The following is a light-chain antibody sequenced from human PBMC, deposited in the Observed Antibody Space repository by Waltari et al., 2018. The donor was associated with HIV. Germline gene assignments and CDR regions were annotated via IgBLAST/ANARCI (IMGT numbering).Light chain of an antibody. CDR1: SSDVPGYNY. Sequence: QSALTQPPSASGSPGQSVTISCSGTSSDVPGYNYVSWYQRHPGKAPKLLIYEVIKRPSGVPDRVFGSKSGNTASLTVSGLQAEDEADYFCSSYAGDYNLVFGGGTKLTVL. CDR2: EVI. V-gene: IGLV2-8*01. CDR3: SSYAGDYNLV. J-gene: IGLJ3*02.